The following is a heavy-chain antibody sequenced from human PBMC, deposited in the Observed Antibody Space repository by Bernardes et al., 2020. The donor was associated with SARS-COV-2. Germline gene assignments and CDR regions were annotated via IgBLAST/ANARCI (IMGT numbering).Heavy chain of an antibody. CDR3: ARGLRYRSGWWGAFDI. J-gene: IGHJ3*02. CDR1: GYTFTSYD. V-gene: IGHV1-8*01. D-gene: IGHD6-19*01. Sequence: ASVKVSCKASGYTFTSYDINWVRQATGQGLEWMGWMNPNSGNTGYAQKFQGRVTMTRNTSISTAYMELSSLRSEDTAVYYCARGLRYRSGWWGAFDIWGQGTMVTVSS. CDR2: MNPNSGNT.